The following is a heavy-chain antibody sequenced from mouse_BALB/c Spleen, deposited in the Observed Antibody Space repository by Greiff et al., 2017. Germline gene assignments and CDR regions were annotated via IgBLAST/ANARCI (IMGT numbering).Heavy chain of an antibody. D-gene: IGHD1-1*01. V-gene: IGHV6-6*02. CDR1: GFTFSNYW. J-gene: IGHJ1*01. CDR2: IRLKSNNYAT. CDR3: TRGCYYGSSYNWYFDV. Sequence: EVKLVESGGGLVQPGGSMKLSCVASGFTFSNYWMNWVRQSPEKGLEWVAEIRLKSNNYATHYAESVKGRFTISRDDSKSSVYLQMNNLRAEDTGIYYCTRGCYYGSSYNWYFDVWGAGTTVTVSS.